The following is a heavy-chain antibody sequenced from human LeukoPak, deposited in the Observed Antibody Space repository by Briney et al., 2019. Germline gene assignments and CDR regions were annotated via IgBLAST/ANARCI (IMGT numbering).Heavy chain of an antibody. Sequence: ASMKVSCKASGYTFTGYYIHWVRQAPGQGLEWMGWVNPNSGDTNYAQKFQGRVTMTRDTSISTAYMELSRLGSDDTAVYYCAKGTAMIYYFDWWGQGTLVTVSS. V-gene: IGHV1-2*02. CDR3: AKGTAMIYYFDW. D-gene: IGHD3/OR15-3a*01. J-gene: IGHJ4*02. CDR1: GYTFTGYY. CDR2: VNPNSGDT.